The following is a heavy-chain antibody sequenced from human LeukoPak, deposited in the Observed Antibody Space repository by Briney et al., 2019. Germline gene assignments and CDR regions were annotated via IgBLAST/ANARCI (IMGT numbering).Heavy chain of an antibody. CDR3: ARVKDSIDAFDI. Sequence: PSETLSLTCAVYGGSFSGYHWRWIRQPPGKGLEWIGEINHSGSTNYNPSLKSRVTISVDTSKNQFSLKLSSVTAADTAVYYCARVKDSIDAFDIWGQGTMVTVSS. CDR1: GGSFSGYH. D-gene: IGHD2-21*01. V-gene: IGHV4-34*01. CDR2: INHSGST. J-gene: IGHJ3*02.